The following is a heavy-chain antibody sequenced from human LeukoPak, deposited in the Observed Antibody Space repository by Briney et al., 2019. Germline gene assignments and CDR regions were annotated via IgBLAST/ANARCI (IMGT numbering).Heavy chain of an antibody. CDR3: ARCRAAAGYNWFDP. J-gene: IGHJ5*02. CDR2: INHSGST. D-gene: IGHD6-13*01. Sequence: ETLSLTCAVYGGSFSGYYWSWIRQPPGKGLEWIGEINHSGSTNYNPSLKSRVTISVDTSKNQFSLKLSSVTAADTAVNYSARCRAAAGYNWFDPWGQGTLVTVSS. V-gene: IGHV4-34*01. CDR1: GGSFSGYY.